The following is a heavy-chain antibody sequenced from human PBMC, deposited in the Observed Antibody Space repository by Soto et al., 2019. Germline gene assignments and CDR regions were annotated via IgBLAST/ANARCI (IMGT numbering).Heavy chain of an antibody. D-gene: IGHD2-15*01. V-gene: IGHV4-30-4*01. J-gene: IGHJ4*02. CDR3: ARERGYCSGGSCGRVDY. Sequence: QVQLQESGPGLVKPSQTLSLTCTVSGGSISCGEYYWSWIRQPPGKGLEWIGYIYYSGNTYYNPSLKGLVTISVDTSKNQFSLKLSSVTAADTAVYYCARERGYCSGGSCGRVDYWGQGTLVTVSS. CDR2: IYYSGNT. CDR1: GGSISCGEYY.